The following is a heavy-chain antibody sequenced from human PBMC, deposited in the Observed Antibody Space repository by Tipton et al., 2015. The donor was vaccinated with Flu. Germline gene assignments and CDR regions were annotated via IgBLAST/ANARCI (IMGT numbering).Heavy chain of an antibody. V-gene: IGHV4-39*07. CDR1: GGSISSSSYY. D-gene: IGHD2-21*01. CDR3: ARVTIVVVAAPGIYFDY. Sequence: LRLSCTVSGGSISSSSYYWGWIRQPPGKGLEWIGSIYYSGSTYYNPSLKSRVTISVDTSKNQFFLKLSSVTAADTAVYYCARVTIVVVAAPGIYFDYRGQGTLVTVSS. J-gene: IGHJ4*02. CDR2: IYYSGST.